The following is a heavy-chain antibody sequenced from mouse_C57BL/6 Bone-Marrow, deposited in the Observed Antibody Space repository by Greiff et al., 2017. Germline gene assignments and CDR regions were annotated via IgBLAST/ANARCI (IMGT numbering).Heavy chain of an antibody. J-gene: IGHJ4*01. CDR1: GYTFTDYN. CDR2: INPNNGGT. D-gene: IGHD1-1*01. CDR3: AISGTTVVAHYYAMDY. Sequence: EVQLQQSGPELVKPGASVKIPCKASGYTFTDYNMDWVKQSHGKSLEWIGDINPNNGGTIYNQKFKGKATLTVDKSSSTAYMELRSLTSEDTAVYYCAISGTTVVAHYYAMDYGGQGTSVTVSS. V-gene: IGHV1-18*01.